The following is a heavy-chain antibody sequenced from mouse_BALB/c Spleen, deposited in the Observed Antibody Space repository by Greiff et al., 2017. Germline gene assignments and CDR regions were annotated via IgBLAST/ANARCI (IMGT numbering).Heavy chain of an antibody. V-gene: IGHV5-6-5*01. CDR3: ARGAPYPAMDY. Sequence: EVMLVESGGGLVTPGGSLTLTCAASGFTFSSYAMSWVRQSPEKRLEWVASISSGGSTYYPDSVKGRFTISRDNARNILYLQMSSLRSEDTAMYYCARGAPYPAMDYWGQGTSVTVSS. D-gene: IGHD5-1*01. J-gene: IGHJ4*01. CDR1: GFTFSSYA. CDR2: ISSGGST.